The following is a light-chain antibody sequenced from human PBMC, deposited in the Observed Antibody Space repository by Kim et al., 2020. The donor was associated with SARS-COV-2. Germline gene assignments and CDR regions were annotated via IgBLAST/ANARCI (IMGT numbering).Light chain of an antibody. CDR1: QRIGSW. CDR2: AAS. V-gene: IGKV1-12*02. Sequence: DIQMTQSPSSVSASVGDRVTITCRASQRIGSWLAWYQEKPGKVPNLLIYAASTLQGGVPSRFSGSASGTDFTLTINSLQPEDFAIYYCQQVNSFPFTFGPGTKVDIK. J-gene: IGKJ3*01. CDR3: QQVNSFPFT.